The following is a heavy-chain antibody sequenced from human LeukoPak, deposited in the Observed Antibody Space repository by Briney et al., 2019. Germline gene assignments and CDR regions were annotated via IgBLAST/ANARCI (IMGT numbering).Heavy chain of an antibody. D-gene: IGHD3-10*01. V-gene: IGHV4-59*08. J-gene: IGHJ6*02. Sequence: SETLSLTCTVSGGSISDYYWSWIRQPPGKGLEWIGYIFYSGSTNYNPSLESRVTISLDTSKNQFSLKLNSVTAADTAVYYCARTGYYGSGSSYYYGMDVWGQGTTVTVSS. CDR1: GGSISDYY. CDR3: ARTGYYGSGSSYYYGMDV. CDR2: IFYSGST.